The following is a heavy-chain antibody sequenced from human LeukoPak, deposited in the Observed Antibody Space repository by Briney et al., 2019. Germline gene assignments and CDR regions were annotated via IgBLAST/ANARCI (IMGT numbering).Heavy chain of an antibody. J-gene: IGHJ4*02. D-gene: IGHD1-26*01. V-gene: IGHV3-30*18. CDR2: ISYDGSNK. CDR1: GFTFSSYG. Sequence: PGRSLRLSCAASGFTFSSYGMHWVRQAPGKGLEWVAVISYDGSNKYYADSVKGRFTISRDNSKNTLYLQMNSLRAEDTAVYYCAKDGYSGSSDYWGQGTLVTVSS. CDR3: AKDGYSGSSDY.